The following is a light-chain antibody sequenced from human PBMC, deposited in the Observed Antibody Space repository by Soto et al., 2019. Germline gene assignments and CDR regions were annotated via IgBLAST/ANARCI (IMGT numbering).Light chain of an antibody. V-gene: IGKV1-6*02. Sequence: IQMTQYPSSLSASVGDRVTITCRASQGIGNDLAWYQQKPGKAPKLLIYAASTLQSGVPSRFSGNGSGTDFTLTISSLQPGDLASYYCLQDFHFPLSFGGGTKVEIK. CDR1: QGIGND. CDR2: AAS. CDR3: LQDFHFPLS. J-gene: IGKJ4*01.